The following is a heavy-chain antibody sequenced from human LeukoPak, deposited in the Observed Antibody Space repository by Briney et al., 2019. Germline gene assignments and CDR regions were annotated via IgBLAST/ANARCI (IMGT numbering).Heavy chain of an antibody. V-gene: IGHV3-20*04. Sequence: PGGSLRLSCAASGFTFDDYGMTWVRQAPGKGLEWVSGINWNGGNTGYADSVRGRFTISRDNVKNSLYLQMSSLRVEDTALYYCARAEITKIKSSIDYWGQGTLVTVSS. J-gene: IGHJ4*02. CDR1: GFTFDDYG. D-gene: IGHD3-22*01. CDR3: ARAEITKIKSSIDY. CDR2: INWNGGNT.